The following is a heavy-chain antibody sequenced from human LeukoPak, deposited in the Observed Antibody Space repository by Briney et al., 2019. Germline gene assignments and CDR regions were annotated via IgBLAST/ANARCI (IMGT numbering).Heavy chain of an antibody. CDR2: IYSGGST. CDR1: GFTVSSNY. V-gene: IGHV3-53*01. CDR3: ARAGSSGWDENAFGI. Sequence: PGGSLRLSCAASGFTVSSNYMSWVRQAPGKGLEWVSVIYSGGSTYYADSVKGRFTISRDNSKNTLYLQMNSLRAEDTAVYYCARAGSSGWDENAFGIWGQGTMVTVSS. J-gene: IGHJ3*02. D-gene: IGHD6-19*01.